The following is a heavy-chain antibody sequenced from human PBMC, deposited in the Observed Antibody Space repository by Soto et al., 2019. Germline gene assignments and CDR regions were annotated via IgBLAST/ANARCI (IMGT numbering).Heavy chain of an antibody. V-gene: IGHV1-18*04. J-gene: IGHJ4*02. CDR2: ISAYNGNT. CDR1: GYTFTSHG. D-gene: IGHD3-10*01. CDR3: ARVGLGELSDDY. Sequence: ASVKVSCKTSGYTFTSHGISWVRQAPGQGLEWMGWISAYNGNTNYAQKLQGRVTMTTDTPTSTAYMELRSLRSDDTAVYYCARVGLGELSDDYWGQGTLVTVSS.